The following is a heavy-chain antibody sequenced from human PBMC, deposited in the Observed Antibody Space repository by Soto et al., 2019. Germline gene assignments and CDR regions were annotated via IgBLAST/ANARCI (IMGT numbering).Heavy chain of an antibody. Sequence: GSLRLSCAASGFTFSNAWMSWVRQAPGKGLEWVGRIKSKTDGGTTDYAAPVKGRFTISRDDSKNTLYLQMNSLKTEDTAVYYCTIDARYFAWLTLVCFDPWGQGTL. CDR2: IKSKTDGGTT. D-gene: IGHD3-9*01. CDR3: TIDARYFAWLTLVCFDP. J-gene: IGHJ5*02. CDR1: GFTFSNAW. V-gene: IGHV3-15*01.